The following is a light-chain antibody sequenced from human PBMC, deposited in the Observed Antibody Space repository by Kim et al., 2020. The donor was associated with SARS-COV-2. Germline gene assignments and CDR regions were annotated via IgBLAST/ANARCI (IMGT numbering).Light chain of an antibody. CDR1: QDMSSW. Sequence: ASVGDRVTITCRASQDMSSWLAWYQQKPGTAPKLLIVAASNLQSGVPSRFSGRGSETDFTLTISSLQPEDVATYYCQQAKSLPRTFGQGTKVDIK. CDR3: QQAKSLPRT. J-gene: IGKJ1*01. V-gene: IGKV1-12*01. CDR2: AAS.